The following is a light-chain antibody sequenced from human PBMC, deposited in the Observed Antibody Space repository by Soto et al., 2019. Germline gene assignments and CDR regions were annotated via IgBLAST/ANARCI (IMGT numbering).Light chain of an antibody. Sequence: EIVMTQSPATLSVSPGERPTLSCRASQSVDSNLAWYQQEPGQAPRLLIYGASTRATGIPARFSGSGSGTEFTLTISSLQSEDSAVYYCQQYNNWPLTFGGGTKVDIK. CDR3: QQYNNWPLT. CDR1: QSVDSN. CDR2: GAS. V-gene: IGKV3-15*01. J-gene: IGKJ4*01.